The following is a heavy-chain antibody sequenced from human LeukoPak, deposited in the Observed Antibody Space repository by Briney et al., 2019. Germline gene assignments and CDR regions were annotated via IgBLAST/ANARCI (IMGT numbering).Heavy chain of an antibody. V-gene: IGHV5-51*01. CDR2: IYPGDSDT. D-gene: IGHD1-26*01. CDR3: ARPREVGAIRPFDY. Sequence: GESLKISCKGSGYSYTNYWIGWVRQMPGKGLEWIGIIYPGDSDTRYSPSFHGQVTISADKSISTAYLQWSSLKASDTAMYYCARPREVGAIRPFDYWGQGTLVTVSS. CDR1: GYSYTNYW. J-gene: IGHJ4*02.